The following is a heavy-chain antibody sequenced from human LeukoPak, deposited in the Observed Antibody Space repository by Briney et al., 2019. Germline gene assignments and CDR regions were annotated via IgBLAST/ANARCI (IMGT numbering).Heavy chain of an antibody. D-gene: IGHD6-19*01. Sequence: SETLSLTCTVSGGSISSSSYYWGWIRQPPGKGLEWIGSIFYSGDTYYNASLKSRVTISVDTSKKHFSLKLTSVPSAATAVYYCARRSSGGGLFDYWGQGTLVTVSS. J-gene: IGHJ4*02. CDR1: GGSISSSSYY. CDR3: ARRSSGGGLFDY. CDR2: IFYSGDT. V-gene: IGHV4-39*02.